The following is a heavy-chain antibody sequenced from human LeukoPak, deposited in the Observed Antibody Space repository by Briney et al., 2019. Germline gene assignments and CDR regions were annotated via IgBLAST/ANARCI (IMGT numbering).Heavy chain of an antibody. V-gene: IGHV3-48*01. CDR3: ARALDSSGYYPILYYYYGMDV. D-gene: IGHD3-22*01. CDR2: ISPSATTI. J-gene: IGHJ6*02. Sequence: GGSLRLSCAASAFTFSGYSMNWVRQAPGKGLEWVSYISPSATTIYYADSVKGRFTISRDNAKNSLYLQMNSLRAEDTAVYYCARALDSSGYYPILYYYYGMDVWGQGTTVTVSS. CDR1: AFTFSGYS.